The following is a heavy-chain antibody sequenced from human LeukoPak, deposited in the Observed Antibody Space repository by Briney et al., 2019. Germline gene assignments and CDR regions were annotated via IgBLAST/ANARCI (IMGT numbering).Heavy chain of an antibody. J-gene: IGHJ4*02. CDR3: AKFDDDSASFDY. V-gene: IGHV4-59*01. CDR1: GGSISSYY. Sequence: PSETLSLTCTVSGGSISSYYWSWIRQPPGKGLEWIGYLYYSGSTYHNPSLNSRVTISVDTSKNQFSLKLSSVTAADTAVYYCAKFDDDSASFDYWGQGTLVTVSS. CDR2: LYYSGST. D-gene: IGHD3-22*01.